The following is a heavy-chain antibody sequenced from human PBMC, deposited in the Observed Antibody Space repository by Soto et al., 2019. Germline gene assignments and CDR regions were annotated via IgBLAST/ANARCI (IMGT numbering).Heavy chain of an antibody. Sequence: ASVKVSCKASGFTFSNYGINWVRQAPGQGLEWMGWISTYNANTNFAQKFQGRVTITRDTSASTAYMELSSLRSEDTAVYYCARTYYDILSFDPWGQGTLVTVSS. CDR1: GFTFSNYG. J-gene: IGHJ5*02. V-gene: IGHV1-18*01. D-gene: IGHD3-9*01. CDR2: ISTYNANT. CDR3: ARTYYDILSFDP.